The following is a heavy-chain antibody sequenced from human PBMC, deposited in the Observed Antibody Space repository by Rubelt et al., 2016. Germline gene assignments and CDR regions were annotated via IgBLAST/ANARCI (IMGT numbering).Heavy chain of an antibody. CDR2: VTGGGDTV. CDR3: AKAASCSSTSCQYFDY. Sequence: EVHLAESGGGLVQPGGSLRLSCAASGFAFNYYSMNWVRQAPGKGLEWVSYVTGGGDTVYYADSVKGRFTISRDNSKNTLYLQMNSLRAEDTAVYYCAKAASCSSTSCQYFDYWGQGTLVTVSS. J-gene: IGHJ4*02. V-gene: IGHV3-23*04. D-gene: IGHD2-2*01. CDR1: GFAFNYYS.